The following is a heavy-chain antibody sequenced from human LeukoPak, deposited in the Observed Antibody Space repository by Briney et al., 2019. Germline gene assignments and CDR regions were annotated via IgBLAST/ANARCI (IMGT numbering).Heavy chain of an antibody. CDR2: IYYSGST. D-gene: IGHD6-13*01. J-gene: IGHJ3*02. CDR3: ARDRVAAAGNAFDI. Sequence: PSETLSLTCTVSGDSISSTNYYWGWIRQPPGKGLEWIGSIYYSGSTYYNPSLKSRVTISVDTSKNQFSLKLSSVTAADTAVYYCARDRVAAAGNAFDIWGQGTMVTVSS. CDR1: GDSISSTNYY. V-gene: IGHV4-39*07.